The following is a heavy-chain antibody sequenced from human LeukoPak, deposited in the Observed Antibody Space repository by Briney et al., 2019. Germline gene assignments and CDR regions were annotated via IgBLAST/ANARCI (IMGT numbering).Heavy chain of an antibody. J-gene: IGHJ3*02. CDR2: IYTSGST. D-gene: IGHD2-15*01. V-gene: IGHV4-61*02. CDR3: ARPCSGGSCYFPPGAFDI. Sequence: SETLSLTCTVSGGSISSGSYYWSWIRQPAGKGLEWIGRIYTSGSTNYNPSLKSRVTISVDTSKNQFSLKLSSVTAADTAVYYCARPCSGGSCYFPPGAFDIWGQGTMVTVSS. CDR1: GGSISSGSYY.